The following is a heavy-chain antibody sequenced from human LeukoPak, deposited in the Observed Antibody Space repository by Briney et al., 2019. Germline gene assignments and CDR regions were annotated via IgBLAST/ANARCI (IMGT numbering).Heavy chain of an antibody. V-gene: IGHV1-69*01. D-gene: IGHD3-3*01. CDR2: IIPIFGTA. CDR1: GGTFSSYA. CDR3: AKGHDDFRQFDF. J-gene: IGHJ4*02. Sequence: SVKVSCKASGGTFSSYAISWVRQAPGQGLEWMGGIIPIFGTANYAQKFQGRVTITADESTSTAYMELSSLRSEDTAVYYCAKGHDDFRQFDFWGQGTLVIVSS.